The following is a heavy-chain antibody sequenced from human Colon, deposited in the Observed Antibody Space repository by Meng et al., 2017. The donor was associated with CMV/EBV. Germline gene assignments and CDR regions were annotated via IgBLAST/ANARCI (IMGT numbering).Heavy chain of an antibody. CDR3: AAGKGGYCSSTSCYDWFDP. CDR2: ISGSGGST. J-gene: IGHJ5*02. D-gene: IGHD2-2*01. Sequence: GESLKISCAASGFTFSSYAMSWVRQAPGKALEWVSAISGSGGSTYYADSVKGRFTISRDNSKNTLYLQMNSLRAEDTAVYYCAAGKGGYCSSTSCYDWFDPWGQGTLVTVSS. V-gene: IGHV3-23*01. CDR1: GFTFSSYA.